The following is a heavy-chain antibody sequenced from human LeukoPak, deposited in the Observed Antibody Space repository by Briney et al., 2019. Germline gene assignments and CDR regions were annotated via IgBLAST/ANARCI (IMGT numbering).Heavy chain of an antibody. V-gene: IGHV3-21*01. CDR3: AKVSYYGSGSYQWNWFDP. Sequence: GGSLRLSCAASGFTFSSYSMNWARQAPGKGLEWVSSISSSSSYIYYADSVKGRFTISRDNAKNPLYLQMNSLRAEDTAVYYCAKVSYYGSGSYQWNWFDPWGQGTLVTVSS. CDR1: GFTFSSYS. J-gene: IGHJ5*02. D-gene: IGHD3-10*01. CDR2: ISSSSSYI.